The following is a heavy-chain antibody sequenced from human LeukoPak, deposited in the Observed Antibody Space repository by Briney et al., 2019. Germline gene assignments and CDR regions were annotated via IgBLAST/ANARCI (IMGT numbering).Heavy chain of an antibody. CDR1: GFTFSSYG. V-gene: IGHV3-30*18. CDR2: ISYDGSNK. Sequence: PGGSLRLSCAASGFTFSSYGMHWVRQAPGKGLEWVAVISYDGSNKYYADSVKGRFTISRDNSKNTLYLQMNSLRAEDTAVYYCAKVGPIFYGSGSGYWGQGTLVTVSS. D-gene: IGHD3-10*01. CDR3: AKVGPIFYGSGSGY. J-gene: IGHJ4*02.